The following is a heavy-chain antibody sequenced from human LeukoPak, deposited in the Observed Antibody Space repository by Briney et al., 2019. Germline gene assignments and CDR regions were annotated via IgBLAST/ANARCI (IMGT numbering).Heavy chain of an antibody. CDR2: IYPGDSDT. CDR1: GYSFTSYW. J-gene: IGHJ4*02. Sequence: GEALKVSCKGSGYSFTSYWICWVRQMPGKGLEWMGIIYPGDSDTRYSPSFQGQVTISADKSISTAYLQWSSLKASDTAMYYCARQVSFDWPYDDWGQGTLVTVSS. V-gene: IGHV5-51*01. D-gene: IGHD3-9*01. CDR3: ARQVSFDWPYDD.